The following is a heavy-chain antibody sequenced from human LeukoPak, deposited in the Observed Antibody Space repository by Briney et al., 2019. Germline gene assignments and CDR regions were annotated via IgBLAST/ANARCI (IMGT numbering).Heavy chain of an antibody. D-gene: IGHD1-1*01. V-gene: IGHV4-59*01. CDR3: ARGKLERRGNWFDP. Sequence: SETLSLTCTVSGGSISSYYWSWIRQPPGKGLEWIGYIYYSGSTNYNPSLKSRVTISVDTSKNQFSLKLSSVTAADTAVYYCARGKLERRGNWFDPWGQGTLVTVSS. J-gene: IGHJ5*02. CDR2: IYYSGST. CDR1: GGSISSYY.